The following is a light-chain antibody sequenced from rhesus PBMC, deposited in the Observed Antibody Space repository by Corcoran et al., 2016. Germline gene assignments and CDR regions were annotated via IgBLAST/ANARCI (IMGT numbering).Light chain of an antibody. Sequence: DIQMTQSPSSLSASVGDRVTFTCRASQGITNDVAWSQKKPGETPKLLSYEASSLQSGIPSRFSGSGSGTDFTLTISSLLSADSATYYCQHYNTFPLTFGPGTKLDIK. V-gene: IGKV1-25*01. J-gene: IGKJ3*01. CDR3: QHYNTFPLT. CDR1: QGITND. CDR2: EAS.